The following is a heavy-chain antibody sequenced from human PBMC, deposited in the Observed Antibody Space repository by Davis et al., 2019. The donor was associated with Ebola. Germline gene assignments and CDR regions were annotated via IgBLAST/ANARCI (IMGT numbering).Heavy chain of an antibody. CDR2: ISSNGGST. V-gene: IGHV3-64D*08. D-gene: IGHD2-15*01. CDR1: GFTFSSYA. CDR3: ARIPRYCSGGSCYYYGMDV. Sequence: GGSLRLSCSASGFTFSSYAMHWVRQAPGKGLEYVSAISSNGGSTYYADSVKGRFTISRDNSKNTLYLQMSSLRAEDTAVYYCARIPRYCSGGSCYYYGMDVWGQGTTVTVSS. J-gene: IGHJ6*02.